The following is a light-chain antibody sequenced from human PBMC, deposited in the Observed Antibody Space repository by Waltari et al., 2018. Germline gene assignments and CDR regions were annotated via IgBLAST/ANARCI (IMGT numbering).Light chain of an antibody. CDR2: GAS. Sequence: ETVLTQSPGTLSLSPGERSTISCRASQSVGRSLVWYQRKPCRAPKLLIYGASIRATGIPDRFTGSGSGTDFSLTISRLEPEDSAVYYCQMYVRLPVTFGQGTKVEI. V-gene: IGKV3-20*01. J-gene: IGKJ1*01. CDR1: QSVGRS. CDR3: QMYVRLPVT.